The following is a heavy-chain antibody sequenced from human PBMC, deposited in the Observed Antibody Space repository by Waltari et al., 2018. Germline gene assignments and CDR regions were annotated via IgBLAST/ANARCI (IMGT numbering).Heavy chain of an antibody. CDR3: ARQLRYYYDSSGYFDY. CDR2: IYHSGST. CDR1: GYSISSGYY. J-gene: IGHJ4*02. Sequence: QVQLQESGPGLVKPSETLSLTCAVSGYSISSGYYWGWIRQPPGKGLEWIGSIYHSGSTYYNPSLKSRVTISVDTSKNQCSLKLSSVTAADTAVYYCARQLRYYYDSSGYFDYWGQGTLVTVSS. D-gene: IGHD3-22*01. V-gene: IGHV4-38-2*01.